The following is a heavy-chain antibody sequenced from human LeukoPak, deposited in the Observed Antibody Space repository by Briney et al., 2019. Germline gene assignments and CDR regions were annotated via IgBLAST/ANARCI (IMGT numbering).Heavy chain of an antibody. V-gene: IGHV3-33*01. J-gene: IGHJ6*03. D-gene: IGHD6-13*01. CDR3: ASSLSSSWYPFDYYYMDV. Sequence: GRSLRLSCAASGFTFSSYGMHWVRQAPGKGLEWVAVIWYDGSNKYYADSVKGRFTISRDNSKNTLYLQMNSLRAEDTAVYYCASSLSSSWYPFDYYYMDVWGKGTTVTVSS. CDR1: GFTFSSYG. CDR2: IWYDGSNK.